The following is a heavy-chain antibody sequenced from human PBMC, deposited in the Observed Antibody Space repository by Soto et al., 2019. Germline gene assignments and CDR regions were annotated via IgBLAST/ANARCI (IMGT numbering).Heavy chain of an antibody. V-gene: IGHV1-18*01. CDR2: ISAYNGNT. J-gene: IGHJ6*04. CDR1: GYTFTSYG. Sequence: ASVKVSCKASGYTFTSYGISWVRQAPGQGLEWMGWISAYNGNTNYAQKLQGRVTMTTDTSTSTAYMELRSLRSDDTAVYYCARAGHTFLGGVYSYSMVVWGKGPSDTVSS. CDR3: ARAGHTFLGGVYSYSMVV. D-gene: IGHD3-16*01.